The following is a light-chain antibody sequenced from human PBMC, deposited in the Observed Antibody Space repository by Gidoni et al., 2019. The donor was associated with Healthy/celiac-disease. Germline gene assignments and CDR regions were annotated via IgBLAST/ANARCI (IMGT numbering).Light chain of an antibody. Sequence: DIQMTQSPSSLSASVGDRVTITCRASQSISSYLNWYQQKPGKAPKLLIYAASSLQSGVPSRFSGSGSGTEFTLIISSLQPEDFATYYCQQSYSTPRTFGQGTKVEIK. CDR2: AAS. CDR3: QQSYSTPRT. V-gene: IGKV1-39*01. CDR1: QSISSY. J-gene: IGKJ1*01.